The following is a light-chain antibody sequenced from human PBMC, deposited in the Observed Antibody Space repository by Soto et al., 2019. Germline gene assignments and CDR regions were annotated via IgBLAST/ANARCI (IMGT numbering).Light chain of an antibody. V-gene: IGLV6-57*04. Sequence: NFMLTQPHSVSESPGKTVTISCTRSSGSIASNYVQWYQQRPGSAPTTLIYEDDQRPSGVPDRFSGSIDSSSNSASLTISGLKTEDEADYYCQSYDSNNPVVFGGGTKVTVL. CDR2: EDD. CDR3: QSYDSNNPVV. CDR1: SGSIASNY. J-gene: IGLJ2*01.